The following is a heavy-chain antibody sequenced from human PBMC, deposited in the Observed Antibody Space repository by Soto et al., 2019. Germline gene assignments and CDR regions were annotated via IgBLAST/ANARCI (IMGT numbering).Heavy chain of an antibody. CDR1: GGSISSYY. J-gene: IGHJ6*03. V-gene: IGHV4-59*08. D-gene: IGHD2-15*01. CDR2: IYYGGST. Sequence: QVQLQESGPGLVKPSETLSLTCTVSGGSISSYYWSWIRQPPGKGLEWIGYIYYGGSTNYNPSLKSRVTISVDTSKNQFSLKLSSVTAADTAVYYCARQGTGGGYYMDVWGKGTTVTVSS. CDR3: ARQGTGGGYYMDV.